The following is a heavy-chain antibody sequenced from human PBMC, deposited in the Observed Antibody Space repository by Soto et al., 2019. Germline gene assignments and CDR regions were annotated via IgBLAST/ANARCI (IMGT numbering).Heavy chain of an antibody. CDR2: IYYSGST. D-gene: IGHD4-17*01. V-gene: IGHV4-59*01. CDR3: ARRYGASFDY. J-gene: IGHJ4*02. CDR1: GCSISSYY. Sequence: SETLSLTCPVSGCSISSYYWSWIRQPPGKGLEWIGYIYYSGSTNYNPSLKSRVTISVDTSKNQFSLKLSSVTAADTAVYYCARRYGASFDYWGQGTLVTVS.